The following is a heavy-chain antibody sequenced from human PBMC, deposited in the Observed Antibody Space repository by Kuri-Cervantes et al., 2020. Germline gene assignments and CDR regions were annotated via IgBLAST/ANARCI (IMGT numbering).Heavy chain of an antibody. CDR3: ATEPYSGYDSDYYYGMDV. J-gene: IGHJ6*02. CDR1: GFTFSSYA. Sequence: GGSLRLSCAASGFTFSSYAMSWVRQAPGKGLEWVSAISGSGGSTYYADSVKGRFTISRGNAKNSLYLQMNSLRAEDTAVYYCATEPYSGYDSDYYYGMDVWGQGTTVTVSS. D-gene: IGHD5-12*01. CDR2: ISGSGGST. V-gene: IGHV3-23*01.